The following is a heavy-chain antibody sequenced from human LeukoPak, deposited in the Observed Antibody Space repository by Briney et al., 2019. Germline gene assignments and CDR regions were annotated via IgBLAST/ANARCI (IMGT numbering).Heavy chain of an antibody. V-gene: IGHV3-23*01. D-gene: IGHD3-16*01. CDR1: GFTFSSYA. CDR3: AKVRTYAATGGGPDY. CDR2: ISGSGGST. Sequence: SGGSLRLSCAASGFTFSSYAMSWVRQAPGKGLEWVSAISGSGGSTYYADSVKGRFTISRDNSKNTLYLQRNSLRAEDTAVYYCAKVRTYAATGGGPDYWGQGTLVTVSS. J-gene: IGHJ4*02.